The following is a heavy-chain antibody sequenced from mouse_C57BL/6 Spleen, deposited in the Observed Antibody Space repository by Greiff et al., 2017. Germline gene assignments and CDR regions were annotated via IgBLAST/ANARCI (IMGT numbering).Heavy chain of an antibody. CDR3: VVPRLPYYFDY. V-gene: IGHV1-55*01. Sequence: QVQLQQPGAELVKPGASVKMSCKASGYTFPGYWITWVKQRPGKGLEWIGDIYPGSGSPNYNEKFKSKATLTVYTSSSTAYMQLSSLTSEASAVYYCVVPRLPYYFDYWGQGTTLTVSS. J-gene: IGHJ2*01. CDR1: GYTFPGYW. D-gene: IGHD2-4*01. CDR2: IYPGSGSP.